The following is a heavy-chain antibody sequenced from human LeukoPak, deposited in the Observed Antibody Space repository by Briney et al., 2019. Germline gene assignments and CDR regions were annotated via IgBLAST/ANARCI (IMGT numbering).Heavy chain of an antibody. D-gene: IGHD3-3*01. V-gene: IGHV3-48*01. J-gene: IGHJ4*02. CDR1: GFTFSSYS. CDR3: ARDPSRYYDFWSGPIDY. CDR2: ISSSSSTI. Sequence: PGGSLRLSCAASGFTFSSYSMNWVRQAPGKGLEWVSYISSSSSTIYYADSVKGRFTISRDNAKNSLYLQMNSLRAEDTAVYYCARDPSRYYDFWSGPIDYWGQGTLVTVSS.